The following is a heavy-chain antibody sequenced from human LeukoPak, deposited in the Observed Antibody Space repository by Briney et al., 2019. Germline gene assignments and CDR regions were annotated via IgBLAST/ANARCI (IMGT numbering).Heavy chain of an antibody. V-gene: IGHV5-51*01. CDR2: IYPGDSDT. J-gene: IGHJ3*02. D-gene: IGHD3-3*01. CDR3: ARHGGSGYYSAFDI. Sequence: PGESLQISCKGSGYSFTSYWIGWVRQVPGEGLEWMGIIYPGDSDTRYSPSFQGHVTISADKSISTTYLQWSNLKASDNAIDYCARHGGSGYYSAFDIWGQGTMVTVSS. CDR1: GYSFTSYW.